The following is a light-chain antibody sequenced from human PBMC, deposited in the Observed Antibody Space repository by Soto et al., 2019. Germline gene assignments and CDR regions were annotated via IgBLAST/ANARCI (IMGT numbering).Light chain of an antibody. CDR1: SSDVGAYDH. J-gene: IGLJ1*01. Sequence: QSALTQPRSVSGSPGQSGTLSFPGTSSDVGAYDHVSWYQQHPGKAPKHMFHDVNQRPSGVPDRLSVSKSANTAYLTLSGRKAAVEADYYSGSFAAVSGYVVGTRTKRTV. CDR2: DVN. CDR3: GSFAAVSGYV. V-gene: IGLV2-11*01.